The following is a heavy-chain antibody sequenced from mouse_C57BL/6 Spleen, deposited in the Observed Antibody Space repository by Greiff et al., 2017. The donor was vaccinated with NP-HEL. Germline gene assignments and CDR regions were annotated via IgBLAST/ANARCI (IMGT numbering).Heavy chain of an antibody. D-gene: IGHD1-1*01. CDR3: ARSGDYGSSFAY. CDR2: IDPSDSYT. Sequence: QVQLQQPGAELVMPGASVKLSCKASGYTFTSYWMHWVKQRPGQGLEWIGEIDPSDSYTNYTQKFKGTSTLTVDKSSSTAYMQISSLTSEDSAVYYCARSGDYGSSFAYWGQGTLVTVSA. V-gene: IGHV1-69*01. J-gene: IGHJ3*01. CDR1: GYTFTSYW.